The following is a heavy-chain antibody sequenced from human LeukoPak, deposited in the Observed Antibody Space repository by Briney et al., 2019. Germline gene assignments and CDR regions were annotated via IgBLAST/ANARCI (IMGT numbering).Heavy chain of an antibody. J-gene: IGHJ6*02. CDR2: IYCSGST. CDR3: ASLVPRSGMDV. Sequence: PSETLSLTCTVSGGSISSSSYYWSWIRQPPGKGLEWIGYIYCSGSTNYNPSLKSRVTISVDTSKSQFSLKLSSVTAADTAVYYCASLVPRSGMDVWGQGTTVTVSS. CDR1: GGSISSSSYY. D-gene: IGHD6-6*01. V-gene: IGHV4-61*05.